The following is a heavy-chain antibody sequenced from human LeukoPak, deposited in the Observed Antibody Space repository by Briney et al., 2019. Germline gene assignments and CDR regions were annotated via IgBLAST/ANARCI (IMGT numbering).Heavy chain of an antibody. D-gene: IGHD2-2*02. Sequence: KPSETLSLTXTVSGGSISSSSYYWGWICQPPGKGLQWIGSIYYSGSTYYNPSLKSRVTISVDTSKNQFSLKLSSVTAADTAVYYCARYAYCSSTSCYTVFDYWGQGTLVTVSS. CDR2: IYYSGST. CDR3: ARYAYCSSTSCYTVFDY. J-gene: IGHJ4*02. V-gene: IGHV4-39*01. CDR1: GGSISSSSYY.